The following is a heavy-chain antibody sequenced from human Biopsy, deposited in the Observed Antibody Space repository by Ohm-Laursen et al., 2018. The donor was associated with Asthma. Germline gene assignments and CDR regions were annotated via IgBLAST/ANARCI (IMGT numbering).Heavy chain of an antibody. V-gene: IGHV1-46*01. CDR2: INPSGGST. Sequence: AASVKVSCKVSGYTFTSYYMHWVRQAPGQGLEWMGIINPSGGSTSYAQKFQGRVTMTRDTSTSSAYMELSSLTSEDSAVYYCAREVSTVDYGYYYFAMDVWGQGTTVTVSS. J-gene: IGHJ6*02. CDR1: GYTFTSYY. D-gene: IGHD4-17*01. CDR3: AREVSTVDYGYYYFAMDV.